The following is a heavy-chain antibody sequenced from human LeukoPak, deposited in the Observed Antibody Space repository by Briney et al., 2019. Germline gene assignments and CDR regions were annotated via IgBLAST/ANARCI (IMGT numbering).Heavy chain of an antibody. D-gene: IGHD6-6*01. Sequence: GGSLRLSCAASGFTVSSNYMSWVRQAPGKGLEWVSVIYSDGRTYYADSVKGRFTISRDNSKNTLYLETNSLRAEDTAVYYCARGGAARLHFQNWGQGTLVTVSS. CDR2: IYSDGRT. V-gene: IGHV3-53*01. J-gene: IGHJ1*01. CDR3: ARGGAARLHFQN. CDR1: GFTVSSNY.